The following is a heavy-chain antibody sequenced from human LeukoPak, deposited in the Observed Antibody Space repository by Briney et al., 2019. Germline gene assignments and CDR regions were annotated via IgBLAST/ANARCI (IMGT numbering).Heavy chain of an antibody. J-gene: IGHJ4*02. CDR3: ARDPGRRSPL. CDR1: GYSISSGYY. CDR2: IYHSGST. V-gene: IGHV4-38-2*02. Sequence: SETLSLTCTVSGYSISSGYYWGWIRQPPGKWLEWIGSIYHSGSTYYNPSLKSRVTISVDTSKNQFSLKLSSVTAADTAVYYCARDPGRRSPLWGQGTLVTVSS.